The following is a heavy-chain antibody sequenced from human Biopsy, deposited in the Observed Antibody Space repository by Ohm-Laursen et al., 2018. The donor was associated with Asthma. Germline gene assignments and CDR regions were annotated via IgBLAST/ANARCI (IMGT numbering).Heavy chain of an antibody. CDR2: IMTVFGTT. J-gene: IGHJ6*02. D-gene: IGHD6-19*01. Sequence: GSSVKVSCKAPGGTFSNFAISWVRQAPGQGLGWLGGIMTVFGTTNYAQKFQGRVTITADESTSTAYMEVTSLSSEDTAIYYCARCQVGYSSGWSLLLKKIYYSGMDVWGQGTAVTVSS. V-gene: IGHV1-69*01. CDR1: GGTFSNFA. CDR3: ARCQVGYSSGWSLLLKKIYYSGMDV.